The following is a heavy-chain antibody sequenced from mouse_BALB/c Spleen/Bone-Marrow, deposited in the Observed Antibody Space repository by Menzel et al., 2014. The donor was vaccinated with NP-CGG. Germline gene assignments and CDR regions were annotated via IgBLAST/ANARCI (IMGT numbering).Heavy chain of an antibody. Sequence: SGPGLVKPSQSLSLTCTVTGYSITSDYAWNWIRQFPGNKLEWMGYISYSGSTSYNPSLKSRISITRDTSKNQFFLQLNSVTTEDTATYYCARKDYYGSSNFDYWGQGTTLTVSS. CDR3: ARKDYYGSSNFDY. V-gene: IGHV3-2*02. CDR1: GYSITSDYA. J-gene: IGHJ2*01. CDR2: ISYSGST. D-gene: IGHD1-1*01.